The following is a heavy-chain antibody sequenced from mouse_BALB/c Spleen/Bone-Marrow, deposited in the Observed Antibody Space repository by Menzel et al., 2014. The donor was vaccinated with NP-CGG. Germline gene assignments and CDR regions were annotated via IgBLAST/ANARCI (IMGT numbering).Heavy chain of an antibody. V-gene: IGHV5-17*02. J-gene: IGHJ2*01. CDR2: ISSGSRTI. CDR1: GFTFSSFG. Sequence: EVQVADSGGGLVQPGGPRKLSCAASGFTFSSFGMHWVRQAPEKGLEWVAYISSGSRTIYYADTVMGRFTISRDNPKNTLFLPLTSLRSEDRAMYYCARRGSGTGYVECRGRGNPLTVPS. D-gene: IGHD1-3*01. CDR3: ARRGSGTGYVEC.